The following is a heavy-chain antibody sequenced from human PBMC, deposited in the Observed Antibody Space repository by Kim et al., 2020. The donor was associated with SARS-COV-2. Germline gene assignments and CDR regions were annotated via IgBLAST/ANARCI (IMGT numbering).Heavy chain of an antibody. CDR3: ASTVRGDIIRHVY. Sequence: SETLSLTCTVSGDSISSSSYYWGWIRQPPGKVLEWIGSIYYSGSTYYNPSLKSRVTISVDTTKHQFSLKLSSVTAADTAVYYCASTVRGDIIRHVYWGQG. D-gene: IGHD3-10*01. V-gene: IGHV4-39*01. CDR2: IYYSGST. CDR1: GDSISSSSYY. J-gene: IGHJ4*02.